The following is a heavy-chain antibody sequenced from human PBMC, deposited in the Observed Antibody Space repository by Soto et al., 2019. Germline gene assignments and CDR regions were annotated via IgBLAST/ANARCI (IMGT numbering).Heavy chain of an antibody. D-gene: IGHD2-2*01. CDR3: ARYRYSTSGEYYMDV. CDR1: GYTFTSYG. CDR2: ISAYNGNT. Sequence: ASVKVSCKASGYTFTSYGISWVRQAPGQGLEWMGWISAYNGNTNYAQKLQGRVTMTTDTSTSTAYMELRSLRSDDTAVYYCARYRYSTSGEYYMDVWGKGTTVTVSS. J-gene: IGHJ6*03. V-gene: IGHV1-18*01.